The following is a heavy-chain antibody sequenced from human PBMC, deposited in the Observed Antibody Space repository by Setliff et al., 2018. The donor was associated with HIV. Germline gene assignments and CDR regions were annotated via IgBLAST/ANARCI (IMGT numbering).Heavy chain of an antibody. D-gene: IGHD1-26*01. CDR3: ARLGYSGSLVGAFDI. V-gene: IGHV4-39*07. Sequence: SETLSLTCSVSGASIRGSDFYWGWIRQSPGRRPEWIGDIFYSGSTSYNPSLKSRVTISVDTSKNQFSLNLTSVTAADTAVYYCARLGYSGSLVGAFDIWGQGTMVTVSS. CDR2: IFYSGST. J-gene: IGHJ3*02. CDR1: GASIRGSDFY.